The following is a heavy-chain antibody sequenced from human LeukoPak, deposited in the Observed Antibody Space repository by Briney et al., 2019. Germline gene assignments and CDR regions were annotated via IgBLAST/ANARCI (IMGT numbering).Heavy chain of an antibody. J-gene: IGHJ3*02. CDR3: ARLFEDIVVVVAANNAFDI. Sequence: GESLKISCKGSGYSFTSYWIGWVRPMPGKGLEWMGIIYPGDPDTRYSPSFQGQVTISADKSISTAYLQWSSLKASDTAMYYCARLFEDIVVVVAANNAFDIWGQGTMVTVSS. V-gene: IGHV5-51*01. CDR2: IYPGDPDT. D-gene: IGHD2-15*01. CDR1: GYSFTSYW.